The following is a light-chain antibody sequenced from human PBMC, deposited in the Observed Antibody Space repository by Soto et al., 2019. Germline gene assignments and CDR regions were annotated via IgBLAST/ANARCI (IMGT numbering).Light chain of an antibody. CDR3: QQGYGTPFT. V-gene: IGKV1-39*01. CDR1: QTIGKY. CDR2: SAS. Sequence: DIQLTQSPSSLSATEGDRVTITCRASQTIGKYLNWYRQKSGKVPKLLIYSASNLQSGVPSRFTGSGSGTDFTLSICSLQPEDTATYYCQQGYGTPFTFGQGTRLEI. J-gene: IGKJ5*01.